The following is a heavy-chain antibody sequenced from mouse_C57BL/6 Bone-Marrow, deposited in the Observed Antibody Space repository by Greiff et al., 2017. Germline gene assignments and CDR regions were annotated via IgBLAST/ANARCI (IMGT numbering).Heavy chain of an antibody. CDR1: GYTFTGYW. J-gene: IGHJ3*01. CDR2: ILPGSGST. Sequence: VQLQQSGAELMKPGASVKLSCKATGYTFTGYWIEWVKQRPGNGLEWIGEILPGSGSTNYNEQFKGQATFTAETSSNTAYMQLSSLKPEDSAIYYCARSDTTVPFAYWGQGTLVTVSA. D-gene: IGHD1-1*01. V-gene: IGHV1-9*01. CDR3: ARSDTTVPFAY.